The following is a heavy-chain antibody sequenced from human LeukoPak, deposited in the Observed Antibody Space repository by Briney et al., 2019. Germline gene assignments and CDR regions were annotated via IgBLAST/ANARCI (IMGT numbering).Heavy chain of an antibody. Sequence: PSETLSLTCTVSGGSISSGGYFWSWVRQHPGKGLEWIGFISHSGSTYYNPSLKSRVTISLDTSKDRFSLRLSSVTAADTAVYYCARDLWFGEYNWFDPWGQGTLVTV. V-gene: IGHV4-31*03. D-gene: IGHD3-10*01. CDR1: GGSISSGGYF. CDR3: ARDLWFGEYNWFDP. CDR2: ISHSGST. J-gene: IGHJ5*02.